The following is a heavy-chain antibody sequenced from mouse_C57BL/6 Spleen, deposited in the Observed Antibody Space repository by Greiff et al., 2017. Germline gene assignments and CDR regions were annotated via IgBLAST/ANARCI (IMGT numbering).Heavy chain of an antibody. V-gene: IGHV3-6*01. CDR1: GYSITSCYY. CDR2: ISYDGST. CDR3: ARGGGSDWYFDV. J-gene: IGHJ1*03. Sequence: VQLQQSGPGLVKPSQSLSLTCSVTGYSITSCYYWNWIRQFPGNKLEWMGYISYDGSTNYNPSLKNRISITRDTSKNQFFLKLNSVTTEDTATYYCARGGGSDWYFDVWGKGTTVTVSS.